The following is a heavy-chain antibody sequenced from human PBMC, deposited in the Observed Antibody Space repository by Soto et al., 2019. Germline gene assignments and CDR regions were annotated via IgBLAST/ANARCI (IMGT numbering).Heavy chain of an antibody. CDR1: GFTFSTYG. CDR2: TWNDGSHK. Sequence: QVQLVESGGGVVQPGRSLKLSCVASGFTFSTYGMHWVRQAPGKGLEWVAMTWNDGSHKYYAEPVKDRFTISRDNFKNTLYLQINSLIDEDSAVYYCTTELNDMQAFDIWGQGTMATVS. V-gene: IGHV3-33*01. CDR3: TTELNDMQAFDI. D-gene: IGHD1-1*01. J-gene: IGHJ3*02.